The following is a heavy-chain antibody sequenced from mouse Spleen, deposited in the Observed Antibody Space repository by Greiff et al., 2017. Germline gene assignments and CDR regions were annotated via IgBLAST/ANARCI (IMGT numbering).Heavy chain of an antibody. CDR1: GYTFSDYY. Sequence: EVLLVESGAGLVQPGGSVKLSCATSGYTFSDYYMYWVRQTPEKRLEWVAYISNGGGSTYYPDTVKGRFTLSRDNAKTTLYLQMSRLKSEDTAIYYCARHMTLSITPYYYAMDYWGQGTSVTVSA. CDR2: ISNGGGST. J-gene: IGHJ4*01. V-gene: IGHV5-12*02. D-gene: IGHD1-1*01. CDR3: ARHMTLSITPYYYAMDY.